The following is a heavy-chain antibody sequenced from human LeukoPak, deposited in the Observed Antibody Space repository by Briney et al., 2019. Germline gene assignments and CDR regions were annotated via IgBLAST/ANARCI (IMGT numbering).Heavy chain of an antibody. CDR2: IVGRGAMT. D-gene: IGHD3-3*02. CDR3: AKDRGGAQHFDALAAVDF. CDR1: GFIFDNYD. V-gene: IGHV3-23*01. Sequence: GGSLRLSCEASGFIFDNYDMSWVRQAPGKGLEWVASIVGRGAMTYYADHVKGRFTISRDNSKKTVDLLMNTLRVEDTALYYCAKDRGGAQHFDALAAVDFWGQGTLVTVSS. J-gene: IGHJ4*02.